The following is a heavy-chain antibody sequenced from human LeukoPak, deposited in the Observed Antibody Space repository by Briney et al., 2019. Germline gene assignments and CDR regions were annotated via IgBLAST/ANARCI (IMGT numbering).Heavy chain of an antibody. J-gene: IGHJ4*02. CDR1: GFTFSTYG. CDR3: ARDGTGRLYLEY. Sequence: PGGSLRLSCAASGFTFSTYGMHWVRQAPGKGLEWVAVIPYDGSDEYYADSGKGRFTISRDNSKNTLYLQMNSLRTEDTAVYYCARDGTGRLYLEYWGQGTLVTVSS. D-gene: IGHD3/OR15-3a*01. V-gene: IGHV3-30*03. CDR2: IPYDGSDE.